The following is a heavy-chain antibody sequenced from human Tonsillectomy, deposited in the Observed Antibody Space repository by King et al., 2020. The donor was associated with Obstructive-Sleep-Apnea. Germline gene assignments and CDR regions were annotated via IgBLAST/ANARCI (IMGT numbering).Heavy chain of an antibody. Sequence: VQLQESGPGLVKPSETLSLTCTVSGASISSYCWSWIRQSAGKGLDWIGRSYTSGRTNCNPSLKSLFTMSGDTSKNQFTLKLNSVTAADTAVYYCAGGTAIVGATSRAFDIWGQGTKVTVSS. V-gene: IGHV4-4*07. CDR1: GASISSYC. J-gene: IGHJ3*02. D-gene: IGHD1-26*01. CDR3: AGGTAIVGATSRAFDI. CDR2: SYTSGRT.